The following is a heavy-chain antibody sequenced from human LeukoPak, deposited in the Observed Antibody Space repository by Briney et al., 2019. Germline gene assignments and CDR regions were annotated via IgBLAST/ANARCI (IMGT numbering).Heavy chain of an antibody. Sequence: ASVKVSCKASGYTFTSYGISWVRQAPGQGLEWMGWISAYNGNTNYAQKLQGRVTMTTDTSTSTAYMELSRLRSDDTAVYYCARIDYDFWSGYYSYWGQGTLVTVSS. D-gene: IGHD3-3*01. V-gene: IGHV1-18*01. CDR2: ISAYNGNT. CDR1: GYTFTSYG. CDR3: ARIDYDFWSGYYSY. J-gene: IGHJ4*02.